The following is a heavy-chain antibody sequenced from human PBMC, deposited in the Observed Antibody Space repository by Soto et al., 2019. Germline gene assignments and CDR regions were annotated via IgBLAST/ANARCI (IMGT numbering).Heavy chain of an antibody. D-gene: IGHD7-27*01. CDR3: VRELGLAY. J-gene: IGHJ4*02. CDR2: MNKDGSQK. CDR1: GFTFSDYW. Sequence: TGGSLRLSCAASGFTFSDYWMSWVRQAPGKGPEWVANMNKDGSQKNYADSVKGRFTIARDNGQNSLSLQINSLRVEDTAVYYCVRELGLAYWGQGALVTVSS. V-gene: IGHV3-7*03.